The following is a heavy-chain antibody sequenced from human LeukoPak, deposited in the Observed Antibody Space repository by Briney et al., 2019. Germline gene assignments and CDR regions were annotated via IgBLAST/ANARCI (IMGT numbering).Heavy chain of an antibody. CDR2: ISYDGSNK. CDR1: GFTFSSYG. D-gene: IGHD3-16*01. V-gene: IGHV3-30*18. Sequence: GGSLRLSCAASGFTFSSYGMHWVRQAPGKGLEWVAVISYDGSNKYYADSVKGRFTISRDNSKNTLYLQMNSLRAEDTAVYYCAKDKRLGETTTDYWGQGTLVTVSS. CDR3: AKDKRLGETTTDY. J-gene: IGHJ4*02.